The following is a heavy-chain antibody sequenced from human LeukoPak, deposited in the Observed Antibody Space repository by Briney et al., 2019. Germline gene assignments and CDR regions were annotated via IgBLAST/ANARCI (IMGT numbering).Heavy chain of an antibody. D-gene: IGHD3-9*01. Sequence: ASVKVSCKASGYTFTSYGISWVRQAPGQGLEWMGWISAYNGNTNCAQKLQGRVTMTTDTSTSTAYMELSSLRSEDTAVYYCAKHYDILTGPFDYWGQGTLVTVSS. CDR1: GYTFTSYG. V-gene: IGHV1-18*01. CDR3: AKHYDILTGPFDY. J-gene: IGHJ4*02. CDR2: ISAYNGNT.